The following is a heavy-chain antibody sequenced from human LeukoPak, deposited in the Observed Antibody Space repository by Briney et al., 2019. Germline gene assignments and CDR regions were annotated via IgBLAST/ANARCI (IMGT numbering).Heavy chain of an antibody. J-gene: IGHJ4*02. CDR3: ARGAGFGELSAYHFDY. Sequence: PSETLSLTCTVSGGSISSGGYYWSWIRQHPGKGLEWIGYIYYSGSTYYNPSLKSRVTISVDTSKNQFSLKLSSVTAADTAVYYCARGAGFGELSAYHFDYWGQGTLVTVSS. CDR1: GGSISSGGYY. CDR2: IYYSGST. V-gene: IGHV4-31*03. D-gene: IGHD3-10*01.